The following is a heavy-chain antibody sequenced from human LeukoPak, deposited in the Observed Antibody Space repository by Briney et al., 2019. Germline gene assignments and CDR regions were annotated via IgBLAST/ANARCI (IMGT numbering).Heavy chain of an antibody. Sequence: GESLKISCKGSEERFNNYWIGWVRQTPGTGLEWMGTIFPGDSDTRYRPSFRGLVTISVDKSISTAYLQWNSLRASDSAMYYCARGSSGYYYVDYWGQGTLVTVSS. D-gene: IGHD3-22*01. J-gene: IGHJ4*02. CDR1: EERFNNYW. CDR2: IFPGDSDT. CDR3: ARGSSGYYYVDY. V-gene: IGHV5-51*01.